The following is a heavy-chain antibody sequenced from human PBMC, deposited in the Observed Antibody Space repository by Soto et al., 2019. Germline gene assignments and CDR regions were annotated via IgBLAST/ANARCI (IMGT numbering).Heavy chain of an antibody. CDR1: GYTFTSCY. J-gene: IGHJ6*02. CDR2: INPSGGST. Sequence: ASVELSCKASGYTFTSCYMHWVRQAPGQGLEWMGIINPSGGSTSYAQKFQGRVTMTRDTSTSTVYMELSSLRSEDTAVYYCASSAGYTQYYYYGMDVWGQGTTVTVSS. D-gene: IGHD6-25*01. V-gene: IGHV1-46*01. CDR3: ASSAGYTQYYYYGMDV.